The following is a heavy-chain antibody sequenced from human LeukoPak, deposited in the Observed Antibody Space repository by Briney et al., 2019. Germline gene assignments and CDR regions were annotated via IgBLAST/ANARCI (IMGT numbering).Heavy chain of an antibody. CDR1: GYTFTGYY. D-gene: IGHD1-26*01. J-gene: IGHJ4*02. CDR2: INPSGGST. CDR3: AREAKRVVGAKGGFDY. V-gene: IGHV1-46*01. Sequence: ASVKVSCKASGYTFTGYYIHWVRQAPGQGLEWMGIINPSGGSTSYAQKFQGRVTMTRDTSTSTVYMELSSLRSEDTAVYYCAREAKRVVGAKGGFDYWGQGTLVTVSS.